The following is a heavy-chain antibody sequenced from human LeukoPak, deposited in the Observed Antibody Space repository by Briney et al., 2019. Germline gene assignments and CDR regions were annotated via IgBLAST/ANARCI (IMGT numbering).Heavy chain of an antibody. V-gene: IGHV3-23*01. CDR2: IGGSGSTP. J-gene: IGHJ4*02. Sequence: QPGGSLRLPCAASGFTLSDYTMSWVSQASGKGLEWVSTIGGSGSTPYHVDSVTGRFTISRDNSRNTLYLQMNSLRAEDTAVYYCAKEANRGSDPYYFDCWGQGTLVTVS. CDR3: AKEANRGSDPYYFDC. CDR1: GFTLSDYT. D-gene: IGHD1-26*01.